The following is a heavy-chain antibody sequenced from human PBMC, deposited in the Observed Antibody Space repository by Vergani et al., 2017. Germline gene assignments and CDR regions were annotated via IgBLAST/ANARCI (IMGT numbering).Heavy chain of an antibody. CDR1: GGSINTGAYY. CDR2: VYTSGMT. J-gene: IGHJ2*01. V-gene: IGHV4-61*02. D-gene: IGHD6-13*01. CDR3: ARVPGIAAAGHWYFDL. Sequence: QVQLQESGPRLVRPSQTLSLTCTVSGGSINTGAYYWSWIRQPAGKGLEWIGRVYTSGMTNYNPSLKSRVTILVDRSKSQLSLKLTSVTAGDTAVYFCARVPGIAAAGHWYFDLWGRGTLVTVSS.